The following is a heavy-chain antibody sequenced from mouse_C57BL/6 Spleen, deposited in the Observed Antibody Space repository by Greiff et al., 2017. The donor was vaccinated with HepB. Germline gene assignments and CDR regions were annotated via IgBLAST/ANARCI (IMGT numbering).Heavy chain of an antibody. CDR1: GYTFTDYY. J-gene: IGHJ1*03. D-gene: IGHD1-1*01. V-gene: IGHV1-76*01. Sequence: VQLQQSGAELVRPGASVKLSCKASGYTFTDYYINWVKQRPGQGLEWIARIYPGSGNTYYNEKFKGKATLTAEKSSSTAYMQLSSLTSEDSAVYFCARSGYYGSSHWYFDVWGTGTTVTVSS. CDR2: IYPGSGNT. CDR3: ARSGYYGSSHWYFDV.